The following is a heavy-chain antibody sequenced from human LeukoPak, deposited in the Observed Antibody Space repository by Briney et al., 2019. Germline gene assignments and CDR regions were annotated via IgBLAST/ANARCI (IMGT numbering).Heavy chain of an antibody. Sequence: GGSLRLSCAASGFTVSSKYMSWVRQAPGKGLEWVSVIYSGGSTYYADSVKGRFTISRDNSKNTLYLQMNSLRAEDTAVYYCAKPKGRYFDWNDYWGQGTLVTVSS. CDR2: IYSGGST. D-gene: IGHD3-9*01. CDR3: AKPKGRYFDWNDY. J-gene: IGHJ4*02. CDR1: GFTVSSKY. V-gene: IGHV3-66*04.